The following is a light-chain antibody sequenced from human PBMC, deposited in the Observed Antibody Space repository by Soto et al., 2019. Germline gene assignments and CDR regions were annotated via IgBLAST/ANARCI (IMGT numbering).Light chain of an antibody. CDR3: QQSHSTPYT. J-gene: IGKJ2*01. CDR2: AAS. Sequence: DIQMTQSPSSLSASVGDRVTITCRASQSISSYLNWYQQKPGKAPKLLIYAASSLQSGVPSRFSGSGSGTDFTLTINSLQPEDFATYCCQQSHSTPYTFGQGTKLEIK. V-gene: IGKV1-39*01. CDR1: QSISSY.